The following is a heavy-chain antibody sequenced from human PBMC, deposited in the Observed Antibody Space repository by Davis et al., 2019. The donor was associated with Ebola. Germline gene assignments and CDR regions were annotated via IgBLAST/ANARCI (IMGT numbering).Heavy chain of an antibody. V-gene: IGHV3-11*04. CDR3: ARLAIGIFGKYGMDV. CDR2: ISSSGSTI. CDR1: GFTFSDYY. D-gene: IGHD3-3*01. J-gene: IGHJ6*02. Sequence: GESLKISCAASGFTFSDYYMSWIRQAPGKGLEWVSYISSSGSTIYYADSVKGRFTISRDNAKKSLYLQMNSLRAEDTAVYYCARLAIGIFGKYGMDVWGQGTTVTVSS.